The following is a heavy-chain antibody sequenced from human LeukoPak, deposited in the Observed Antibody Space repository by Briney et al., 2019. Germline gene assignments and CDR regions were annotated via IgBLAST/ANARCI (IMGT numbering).Heavy chain of an antibody. CDR3: ARFDPDRGEFCTNGLCYPRSGGYFDY. Sequence: ASVKVSCKASGYTFTGYYIHWVRQAPGQGLEWMGWINPNSGGTNYAQKFQGRVTLTRDTSTSTAYMELSRLRSDDTAVYYCARFDPDRGEFCTNGLCYPRSGGYFDYWGQGTLVTVSS. CDR1: GYTFTGYY. D-gene: IGHD2-8*01. J-gene: IGHJ4*02. V-gene: IGHV1-2*02. CDR2: INPNSGGT.